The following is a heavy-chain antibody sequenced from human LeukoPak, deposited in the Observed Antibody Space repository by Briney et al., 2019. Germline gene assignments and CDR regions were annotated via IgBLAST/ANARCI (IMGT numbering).Heavy chain of an antibody. D-gene: IGHD5-12*01. CDR3: AGAPTSGVATSFDY. V-gene: IGHV4-30-2*01. CDR1: GGSISSGGYS. CDR2: IYRSGST. Sequence: PSQTLSLTCAVSGGSISSGGYSWSWTRQPPGQGLEWFGYIYRSGSTYYNPSLKSRVTISVDRSKNQFSLKLSSVTAADTAVYYCAGAPTSGVATSFDYWGQGTLVTVSS. J-gene: IGHJ4*02.